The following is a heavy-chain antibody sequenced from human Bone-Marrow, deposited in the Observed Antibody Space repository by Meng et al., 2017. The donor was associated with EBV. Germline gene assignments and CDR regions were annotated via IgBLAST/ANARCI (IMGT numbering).Heavy chain of an antibody. J-gene: IGHJ4*02. Sequence: QGQVVQSGAGLKKPGSSVKDACKTSGGPFRTDAISWVRQAPGQGLEWMGGLIPMFGAPNYAQKFQGRITITADESTSTHYMELSSLRSGDMAVYYCASESGRGYTPDYWGQGTMVTVSS. CDR1: GGPFRTDA. CDR2: LIPMFGAP. V-gene: IGHV1-69*01. CDR3: ASESGRGYTPDY. D-gene: IGHD3-10*01.